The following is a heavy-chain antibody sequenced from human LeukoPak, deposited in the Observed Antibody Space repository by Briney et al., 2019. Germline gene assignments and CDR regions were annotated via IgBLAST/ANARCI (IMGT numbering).Heavy chain of an antibody. CDR1: GFTFGDYA. CDR2: IVPSGGST. V-gene: IGHV3-23*01. Sequence: PGGSLRLSCAASGFTFGDYALTWVRRAPGKGLEWVSAIVPSGGSTYYPDSVKGRFTISRDNSSNTLYLQMNSLRAEDTAIYYCTRGRTGDSGNYYHFDLWGQGTLVTVSS. D-gene: IGHD3-10*01. J-gene: IGHJ4*02. CDR3: TRGRTGDSGNYYHFDL.